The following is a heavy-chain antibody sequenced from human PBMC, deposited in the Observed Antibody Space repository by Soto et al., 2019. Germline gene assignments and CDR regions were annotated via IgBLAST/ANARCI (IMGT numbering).Heavy chain of an antibody. Sequence: GGSLRLSCAASGFTFSSYGMHWVRQAPGKGLEWVAVIWYDGSNKYYADSVKGRFTISRDNSKNTLYLQMNSLRAEDTAVYYCARDGDEGRLVGYYYYMDVWGKGTTVTVSS. J-gene: IGHJ6*03. D-gene: IGHD6-6*01. CDR2: IWYDGSNK. V-gene: IGHV3-33*01. CDR3: ARDGDEGRLVGYYYYMDV. CDR1: GFTFSSYG.